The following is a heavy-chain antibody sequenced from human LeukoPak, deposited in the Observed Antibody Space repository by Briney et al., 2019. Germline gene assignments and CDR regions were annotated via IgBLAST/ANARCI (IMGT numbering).Heavy chain of an antibody. J-gene: IGHJ4*02. D-gene: IGHD1-26*01. CDR2: IYTSGST. V-gene: IGHV4-61*02. Sequence: SETLSLTCTVSGGSISSGSYYWSWIRQPAGKGLEWIGRIYTSGSTNYNPSLKSRVTISVDTSKNQFSLKLSSVTAADTAVSYCARGVSGRTYYFDYWGQGTLVTVSS. CDR1: GGSISSGSYY. CDR3: ARGVSGRTYYFDY.